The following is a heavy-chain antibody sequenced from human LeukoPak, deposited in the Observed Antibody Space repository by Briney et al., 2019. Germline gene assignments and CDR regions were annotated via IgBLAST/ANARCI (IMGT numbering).Heavy chain of an antibody. CDR1: GFTFSSYA. CDR3: AKYGPQDSGSSHFDY. J-gene: IGHJ4*02. Sequence: GGALRLSCAASGFTFSSYAMSWVRQAPGKGLEWVSAIRDSGSSTHYADSVRGRFTTSRDNSKNTLFLQMNSLRAEDTAIYYCAKYGPQDSGSSHFDYWGQGALVTVSS. V-gene: IGHV3-23*01. D-gene: IGHD1-26*01. CDR2: IRDSGSST.